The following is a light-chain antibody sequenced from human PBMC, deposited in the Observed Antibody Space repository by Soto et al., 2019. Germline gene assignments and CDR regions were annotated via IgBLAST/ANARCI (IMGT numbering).Light chain of an antibody. J-gene: IGKJ4*01. Sequence: AIQLTQSPSSLSASVGDRVTITCRAGQGISTLFAWYQQKPGKAPKLLIYDASTLESGVPSRFSGSGSGTDFDLTISSLQPEDFATYYCQQFFDYPLTFGGGTKVDIK. CDR3: QQFFDYPLT. CDR1: QGISTL. V-gene: IGKV1D-13*01. CDR2: DAS.